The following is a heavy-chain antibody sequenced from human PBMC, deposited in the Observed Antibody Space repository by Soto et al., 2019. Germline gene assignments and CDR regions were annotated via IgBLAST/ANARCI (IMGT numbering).Heavy chain of an antibody. V-gene: IGHV1-69*13. CDR2: IIPIFGTA. CDR3: ARGDTVVVAAIPRYYGMDV. CDR1: GGTFSSYA. J-gene: IGHJ6*02. Sequence: SVKVSCKASGGTFSSYAISWLRQAPGQGLEWMGGIIPIFGTANYAQKFQGRVTITADESTSTAYMELSSLRSEDTAVYYCARGDTVVVAAIPRYYGMDVWGQGTTVTVSS. D-gene: IGHD2-15*01.